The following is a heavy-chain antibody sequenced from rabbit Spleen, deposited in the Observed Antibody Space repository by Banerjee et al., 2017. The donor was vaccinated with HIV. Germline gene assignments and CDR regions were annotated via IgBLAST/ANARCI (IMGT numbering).Heavy chain of an antibody. CDR3: ARDNGSGDYIDVYFDL. CDR2: IYTGNVKT. V-gene: IGHV1S45*01. J-gene: IGHJ4*01. Sequence: QQQLEESGGGLVKPGGTLTLTCKASGFSFSSSYWMCWVRQAPGKGLEWIGCIYTGNVKTYYASWAKGRFTISKSSSTTVTLQMTSLTAADTATYFCARDNGSGDYIDVYFDLWGPGALVTFS. CDR1: GFSFSSSYW. D-gene: IGHD1-1*01.